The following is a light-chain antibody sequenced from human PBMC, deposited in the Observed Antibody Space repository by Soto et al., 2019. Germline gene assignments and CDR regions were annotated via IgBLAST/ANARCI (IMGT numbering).Light chain of an antibody. CDR1: SSNIGTGYD. V-gene: IGLV1-40*01. CDR3: QSYDSSRSGVV. Sequence: QSVLTQPPSMSGAPGQTVTISCTGSSSNIGTGYDVHWYQQLPGTAPKLLIYGNSDRPSGVPDRFSGSKSGTSASLAITGLQAEDEADYYCQSYDSSRSGVVFGGGTQLTVL. J-gene: IGLJ2*01. CDR2: GNS.